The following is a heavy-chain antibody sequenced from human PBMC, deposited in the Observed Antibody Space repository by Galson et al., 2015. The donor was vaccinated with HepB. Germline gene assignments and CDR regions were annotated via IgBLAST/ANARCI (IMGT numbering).Heavy chain of an antibody. CDR3: ARDSDWGFDH. D-gene: IGHD7-27*01. Sequence: SLRLSCAASGFSFSSYSMNWVRQAPGKGLEWVSNVRGSGSGTSYADSVKGRFTISRDNARNSLYLQMDSLRDEDTAVYYCARDSDWGFDHWGQGTLVTVSS. J-gene: IGHJ4*02. CDR2: VRGSGSGT. CDR1: GFSFSSYS. V-gene: IGHV3-48*02.